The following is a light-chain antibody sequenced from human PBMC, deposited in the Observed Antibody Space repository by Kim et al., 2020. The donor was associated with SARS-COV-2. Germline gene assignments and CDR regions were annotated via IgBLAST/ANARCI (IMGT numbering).Light chain of an antibody. CDR3: QQYNDWQT. Sequence: LSVSPWDRATLSCRAGHSVSSNLAWYQHKPGQAPRLLIYDASTRATGVPARCSGSGSRTQFTLNISSLQSEDSAVYYCQQYNDWQTFGQGTKLEI. V-gene: IGKV3-15*01. J-gene: IGKJ2*01. CDR1: HSVSSN. CDR2: DAS.